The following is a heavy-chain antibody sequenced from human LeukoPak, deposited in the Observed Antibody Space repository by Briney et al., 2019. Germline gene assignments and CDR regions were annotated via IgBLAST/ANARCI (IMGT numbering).Heavy chain of an antibody. D-gene: IGHD3-16*01. V-gene: IGHV4-30-4*01. CDR2: IYYSGST. CDR1: GGSISSGDYY. Sequence: SQTLSLTCTVSGGSISSGDYYWSWIRQPPGKGLEWIGYIYYSGSTYYNPSLKSRVTISVDTSKNQFSLKLSSVTAADTAVYYCARDDDYVWGKLGAFDIWGQGTMVTVSS. CDR3: ARDDDYVWGKLGAFDI. J-gene: IGHJ3*02.